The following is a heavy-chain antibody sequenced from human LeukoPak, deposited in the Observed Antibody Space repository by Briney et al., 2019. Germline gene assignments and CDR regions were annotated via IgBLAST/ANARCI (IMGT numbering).Heavy chain of an antibody. Sequence: GRSLRLSCAASGFTLSRNGMHWVRQAPGKGLEWVGDIWYDGSKKYYADSVKGRFTISRDISKNTVYLQMNSLRAEDTAVYYCAKDRSSGYYPYWGQGTLVTVSS. J-gene: IGHJ4*02. V-gene: IGHV3-33*06. CDR3: AKDRSSGYYPY. CDR2: IWYDGSKK. CDR1: GFTLSRNG. D-gene: IGHD3-22*01.